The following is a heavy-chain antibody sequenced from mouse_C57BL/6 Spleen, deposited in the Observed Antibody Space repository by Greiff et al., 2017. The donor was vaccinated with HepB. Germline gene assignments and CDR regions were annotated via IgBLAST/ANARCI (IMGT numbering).Heavy chain of an antibody. D-gene: IGHD4-1*01. J-gene: IGHJ2*01. V-gene: IGHV1-63*01. CDR1: GYTFTNYW. Sequence: VQLQQSGAELVRPGTSVKMSCKASGYTFTNYWIGWAKQRPGHGLEWIGDIYPGGGYTNYNEKFKGKATLTADTSSSTAYMQFSSLTSEDSAIYYCARGDWDGGYFDYWGQGTTLTVSS. CDR3: ARGDWDGGYFDY. CDR2: IYPGGGYT.